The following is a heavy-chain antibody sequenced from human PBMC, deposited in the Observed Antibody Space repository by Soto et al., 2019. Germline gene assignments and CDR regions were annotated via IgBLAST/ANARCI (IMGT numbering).Heavy chain of an antibody. J-gene: IGHJ4*02. Sequence: PGGSLRLSCAASEFTFSTYAMTWVRQAPGRGLQWVATISDSGDITYYADSVKGRFTISRDNSRNTLYLQMNNLRAEDTALYYCAKPWVPSTTDSPQRFDYWGRGTLVTVSA. V-gene: IGHV3-23*01. CDR3: AKPWVPSTTDSPQRFDY. D-gene: IGHD1-1*01. CDR2: ISDSGDIT. CDR1: EFTFSTYA.